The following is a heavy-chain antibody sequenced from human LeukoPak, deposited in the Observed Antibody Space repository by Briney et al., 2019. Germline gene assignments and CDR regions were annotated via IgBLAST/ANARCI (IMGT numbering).Heavy chain of an antibody. D-gene: IGHD3-16*01. CDR3: ASRGTWTPHY. J-gene: IGHJ4*02. CDR2: IYYSGST. V-gene: IGHV4-39*01. Sequence: PSETLSLTCTVSGGSISSSSYYWGWIRQPPGKELEWIGSIYYSGSTYYNPSLKSRVTISVDTSKNQFSLKLSSVTAADTAVYYCASRGTWTPHYWGQGTLVTVSS. CDR1: GGSISSSSYY.